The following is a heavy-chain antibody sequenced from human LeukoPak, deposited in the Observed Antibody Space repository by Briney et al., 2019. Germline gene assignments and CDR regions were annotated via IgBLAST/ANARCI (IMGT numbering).Heavy chain of an antibody. V-gene: IGHV4-34*01. D-gene: IGHD3/OR15-3a*01. J-gene: IGHJ6*03. CDR2: INHRGNA. CDR3: ARGLWTGYYYMDV. CDR1: GGSFSGYY. Sequence: SETLSLTCAVYGGSFSGYYWSWIRQPPGKGLEWIGEINHRGNANYNPSLKSRVIISVDTSKNQFSLKLNSITAADTAVYYCARGLWTGYYYMDVWGKGTTVTVSS.